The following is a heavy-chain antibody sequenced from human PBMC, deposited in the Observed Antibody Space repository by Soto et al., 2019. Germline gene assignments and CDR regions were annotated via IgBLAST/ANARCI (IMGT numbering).Heavy chain of an antibody. Sequence: EVHVVESGGGLVQPGGSLRLSCEASGATFANYWMHWVRQVPGKGLVWVSRISNDGSDITYADSVKGRFTASRDNTKNMVLPQMNNLSVEVTAVYYCTRETPHNWFGSWGQGTLVTVSS. CDR2: ISNDGSDI. CDR1: GATFANYW. CDR3: TRETPHNWFGS. V-gene: IGHV3-74*01. D-gene: IGHD2-15*01. J-gene: IGHJ5*01.